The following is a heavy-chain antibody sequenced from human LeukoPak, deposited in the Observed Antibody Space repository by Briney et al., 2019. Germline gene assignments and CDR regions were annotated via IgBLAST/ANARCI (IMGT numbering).Heavy chain of an antibody. CDR3: ARVGGDILTGYYYGMDV. J-gene: IGHJ6*02. V-gene: IGHV4-59*01. CDR1: GGSISSYY. CDR2: IYYSGST. D-gene: IGHD3-9*01. Sequence: SETLSLTCTVSGGSISSYYWSWIRQPPGKGLEWIGYIYYSGSTNYNPSLKSRVTISLDTSKNQFSLKLSSVTAADTAVYYCARVGGDILTGYYYGMDVWGQGTTVTVSS.